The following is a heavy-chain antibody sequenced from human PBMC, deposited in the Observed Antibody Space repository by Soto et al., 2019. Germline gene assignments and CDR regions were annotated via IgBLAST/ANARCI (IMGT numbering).Heavy chain of an antibody. Sequence: QVQLVQSGAEVKKPRASVKVSCKASGYTFTSYGISWVRQAPGQGLEWMGWISAYNGNTHYAQKLQGRGTMTTDTSKRTSDIELRSPRSDATAGYYGARDLHNRWFAPWGQGTLVTVSS. CDR2: ISAYNGNT. V-gene: IGHV1-18*01. D-gene: IGHD1-1*01. J-gene: IGHJ5*02. CDR3: ARDLHNRWFAP. CDR1: GYTFTSYG.